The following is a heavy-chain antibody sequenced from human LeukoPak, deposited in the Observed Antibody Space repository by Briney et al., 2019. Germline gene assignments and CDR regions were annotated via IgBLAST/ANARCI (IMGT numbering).Heavy chain of an antibody. V-gene: IGHV3-11*04. J-gene: IGHJ4*02. D-gene: IGHD2/OR15-2a*01. CDR3: ARDFYDGFALDY. Sequence: GGSLRLSCAASGFTFSDYYMSWIRQAPGKRLEWVSYISSSGSTIYYTDSVKGRFTISRDNARNSLYLQMDNLRAEDTGVYYCARDFYDGFALDYWGQGTLVTVSS. CDR2: ISSSGSTI. CDR1: GFTFSDYY.